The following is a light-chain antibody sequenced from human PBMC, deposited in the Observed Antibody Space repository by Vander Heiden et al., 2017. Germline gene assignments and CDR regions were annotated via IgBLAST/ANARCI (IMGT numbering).Light chain of an antibody. CDR2: GNN. V-gene: IGLV3-19*01. J-gene: IGLJ1*01. CDR3: NCRDRNYLFV. Sequence: VSVALGQTVKITCQGESLRSYYGSWYQQKPGQAPVLVIYGNNNRPSGIPDRFSGSSSRNTASLTITGAQAEDEADYYCNCRDRNYLFVFGTGTKVTVL. CDR1: SLRSYY.